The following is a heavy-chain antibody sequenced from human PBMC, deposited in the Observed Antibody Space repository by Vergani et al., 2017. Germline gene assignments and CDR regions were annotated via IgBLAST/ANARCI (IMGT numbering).Heavy chain of an antibody. V-gene: IGHV1-69*01. CDR1: GGTFSSYA. D-gene: IGHD1-7*01. J-gene: IGHJ3*02. CDR3: AGDLRYNWNYDPPVGDAFDI. CDR2: IIPIFGTA. Sequence: QVQLVQSGAEVKKPGSSVKVSCKASGGTFSSYATSWVRQAPGQGLEWMGGIIPIFGTANYAQKFQGRVTITADESTSTAYMELSSLRTADTAVYYCAGDLRYNWNYDPPVGDAFDIWGQGTMVTVSS.